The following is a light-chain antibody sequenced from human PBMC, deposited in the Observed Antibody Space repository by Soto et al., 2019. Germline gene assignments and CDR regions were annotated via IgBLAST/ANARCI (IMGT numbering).Light chain of an antibody. CDR2: DAS. V-gene: IGKV1-5*01. CDR3: QQYNRYWT. Sequence: DIQMTQSPSTLSASVGDRVTITCRASQSISSWLAWYQQKPGKAPKLLIYDASSLGSGVPSRFSGSGSATEFTLTICSMQPDYFATYYCQQYNRYWTFDQGTKV. CDR1: QSISSW. J-gene: IGKJ1*01.